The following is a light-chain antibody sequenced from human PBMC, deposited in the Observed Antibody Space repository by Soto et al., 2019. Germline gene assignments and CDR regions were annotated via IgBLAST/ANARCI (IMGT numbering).Light chain of an antibody. CDR1: QGISQY. J-gene: IGKJ4*01. Sequence: DIQLTQSPSFLSASVGDRVAITCRASQGISQYVAWYQQKPGSAPKLPIYTASILQNGVPSRFSGTGSATEFTLTISSLQPEDFATYYCQQVNSYPLTFGGGTKLEIK. CDR2: TAS. CDR3: QQVNSYPLT. V-gene: IGKV1-9*01.